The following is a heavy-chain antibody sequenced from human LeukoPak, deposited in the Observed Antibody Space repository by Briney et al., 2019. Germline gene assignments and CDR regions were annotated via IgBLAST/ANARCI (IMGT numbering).Heavy chain of an antibody. CDR2: INPNSGGT. Sequence: ASVKVSCTASGYTFTGYYMHWVRQAPGRGLEWMGRINPNSGGTNYAQKFQGRVTMTRDTSISTAYMELSRLRSDDTAVYYCARGQRMVYAIHYGMDVWGQGTTVTVSS. CDR3: ARGQRMVYAIHYGMDV. J-gene: IGHJ6*02. CDR1: GYTFTGYY. D-gene: IGHD2-8*01. V-gene: IGHV1-2*06.